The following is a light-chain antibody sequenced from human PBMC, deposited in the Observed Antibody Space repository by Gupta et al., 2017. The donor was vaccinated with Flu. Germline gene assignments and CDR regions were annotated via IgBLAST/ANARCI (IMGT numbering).Light chain of an antibody. CDR3: QQSHNTPLN. J-gene: IGKJ4*01. Sequence: IQMTQSPSSLSASVGDGVTITCRASENINSYLNWYQQTPGKAPNLLIYGASNVQSGVPSRFSGGGSGTEFTLTISRLQPEDSATYYCQQSHNTPLNFGGGTTVEIK. V-gene: IGKV1-39*01. CDR1: ENINSY. CDR2: GAS.